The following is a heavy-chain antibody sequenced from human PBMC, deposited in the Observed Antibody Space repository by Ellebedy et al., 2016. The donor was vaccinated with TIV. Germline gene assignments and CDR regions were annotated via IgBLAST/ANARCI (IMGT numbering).Heavy chain of an antibody. V-gene: IGHV1-2*04. CDR1: GYTFTDYY. CDR3: ARGGSSNWYEAFDF. J-gene: IGHJ4*02. CDR2: INPNSGGT. D-gene: IGHD6-13*01. Sequence: AASVKVSCKASGYTFTDYYLHWVRQAPGQGLEWLGWINPNSGGTNFAQKFQGWVTLTRDTTITTAYMELSSLTSDDTGTAVFYCARGGSSNWYEAFDFWGQGTLVTASS.